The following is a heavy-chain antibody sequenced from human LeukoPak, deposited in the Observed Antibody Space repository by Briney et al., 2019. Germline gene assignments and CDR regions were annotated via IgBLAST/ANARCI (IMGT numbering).Heavy chain of an antibody. Sequence: PGGSLRLSCAASGFTFSSYSMNWVRQAPGKGLEWVSSISSSSSYIYYADSVKGRFTISRDNANNSLYLQMNSLRGEDTAVYYCARDSGERLPYWFDPWGQGTLVTVSS. D-gene: IGHD7-27*01. J-gene: IGHJ5*02. CDR3: ARDSGERLPYWFDP. CDR1: GFTFSSYS. V-gene: IGHV3-21*01. CDR2: ISSSSSYI.